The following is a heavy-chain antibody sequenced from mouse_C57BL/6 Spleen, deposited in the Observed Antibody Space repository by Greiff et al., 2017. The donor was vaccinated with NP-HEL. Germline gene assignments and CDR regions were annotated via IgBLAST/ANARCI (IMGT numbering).Heavy chain of an antibody. J-gene: IGHJ4*01. D-gene: IGHD2-5*01. CDR3: ARSYSNYDAMDY. CDR1: GFTFSSYG. Sequence: EVQGVESGGDLVKPGGSLKLSCAASGFTFSSYGMSWVRQTPDKRLEWVATISSGGSYTYSPDSVKGRFTISRDNAKNTLYLQMSSLKSEDTAMYYCARSYSNYDAMDYWGQGTSVTVSS. V-gene: IGHV5-6*01. CDR2: ISSGGSYT.